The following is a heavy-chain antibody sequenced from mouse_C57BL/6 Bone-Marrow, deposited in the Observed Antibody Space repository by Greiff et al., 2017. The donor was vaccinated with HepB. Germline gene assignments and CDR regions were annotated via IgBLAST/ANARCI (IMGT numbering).Heavy chain of an antibody. CDR3: AREGFDPPWFAY. J-gene: IGHJ3*01. V-gene: IGHV1-55*01. Sequence: QVQLQQSGAELVKPGASVKMSCKASGYTFTSYWITWVQQRPGQGLEWLGDIYPGSGSTNYNEKLTSKATLTVDTSSSTAYMQISSLTSDDAAVYYCAREGFDPPWFAYWGQGTLVTVSA. CDR1: GYTFTSYW. CDR2: IYPGSGST.